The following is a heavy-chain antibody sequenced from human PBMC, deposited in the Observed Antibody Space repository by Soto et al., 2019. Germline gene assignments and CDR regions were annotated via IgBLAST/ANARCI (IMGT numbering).Heavy chain of an antibody. CDR3: ARGEYQDFWSALHTRRGDWFDP. Sequence: QVQLVESGGGLVKPGGSLRLSCAASGFTFSDYYTSWIRQAPGKGLEWVSYISSSGSTIYYADSVKGRFTISRDNAKNSLYLQMNSLRAEDTAVYYCARGEYQDFWSALHTRRGDWFDPWGQGTLVTVSS. CDR1: GFTFSDYY. CDR2: ISSSGSTI. J-gene: IGHJ5*02. D-gene: IGHD3-3*02. V-gene: IGHV3-11*01.